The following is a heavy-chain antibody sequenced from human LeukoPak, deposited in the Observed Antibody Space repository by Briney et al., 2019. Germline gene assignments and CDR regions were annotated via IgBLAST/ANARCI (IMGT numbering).Heavy chain of an antibody. Sequence: GGSLRLSCAASGFTFSSYAMSWVRQAPGKGLEWVSAISSSGGSTYYADSVKGRFTISRDNSKNTLYLQMNSLRAEDTAVYYCAKDLRTAMVTGWFDPWGQGTLVTVSS. V-gene: IGHV3-23*01. CDR1: GFTFSSYA. J-gene: IGHJ5*02. CDR3: AKDLRTAMVTGWFDP. D-gene: IGHD5-18*01. CDR2: ISSSGGST.